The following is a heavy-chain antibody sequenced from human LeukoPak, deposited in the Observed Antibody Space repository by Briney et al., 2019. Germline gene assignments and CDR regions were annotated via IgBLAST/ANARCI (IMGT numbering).Heavy chain of an antibody. D-gene: IGHD1-14*01. Sequence: PGGSLRLSCAASGFMFRSYWMTWVRQAPGKGLEWVANIKQGGSEINYLDSVRGRFTISRDDTRNSLYLQMYSLRVEDTAVYYCARDKSIPNLDAFDIWGQGTMVTVSS. J-gene: IGHJ3*02. CDR3: ARDKSIPNLDAFDI. CDR2: IKQGGSEI. V-gene: IGHV3-7*05. CDR1: GFMFRSYW.